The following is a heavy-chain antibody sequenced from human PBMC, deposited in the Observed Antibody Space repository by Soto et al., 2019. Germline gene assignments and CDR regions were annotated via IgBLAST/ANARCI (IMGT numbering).Heavy chain of an antibody. V-gene: IGHV4-30-2*01. J-gene: IGHJ5*02. CDR3: ARGSIAEADNWFDP. CDR2: IYHSGST. Sequence: PSETLSLTCAVSGGSISSGGYSWSWIRQPPGKGLEWIGYIYHSGSTYYNPSLKSRVTISVDRSKNQFSLKLSSVTAADTAVYYCARGSIAEADNWFDPWGQGTLVTVSS. D-gene: IGHD6-13*01. CDR1: GGSISSGGYS.